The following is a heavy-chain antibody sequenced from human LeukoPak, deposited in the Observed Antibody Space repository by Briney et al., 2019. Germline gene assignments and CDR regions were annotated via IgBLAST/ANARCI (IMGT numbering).Heavy chain of an antibody. CDR1: GFTFSSYA. Sequence: SGGSLRLSCAASGFTFSSYAMSWVRQAPGKGVEWVSYISSSGTINYADSVKGRFTISRDNAKKSLYLQMNSLRAEDTAVYYCARDGITMFWPDAFDIWGQGTMVTVSS. D-gene: IGHD3-9*01. J-gene: IGHJ3*02. CDR3: ARDGITMFWPDAFDI. CDR2: ISSSGTI. V-gene: IGHV3-48*03.